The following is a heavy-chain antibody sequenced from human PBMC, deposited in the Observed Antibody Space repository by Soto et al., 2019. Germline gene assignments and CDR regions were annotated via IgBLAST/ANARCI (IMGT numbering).Heavy chain of an antibody. V-gene: IGHV3-23*01. J-gene: IGHJ4*02. D-gene: IGHD3-22*01. Sequence: GGFLRLSCAASGLTFSSYAMNWVRQAPGKGLEWVSAISGSAATTHFADSVKGRFTISRDNSKNTLYLQMNSLRAEDTAVYYCARDRSYYDSSGSYSPPYWGQGTLVTVSS. CDR1: GLTFSSYA. CDR2: ISGSAATT. CDR3: ARDRSYYDSSGSYSPPY.